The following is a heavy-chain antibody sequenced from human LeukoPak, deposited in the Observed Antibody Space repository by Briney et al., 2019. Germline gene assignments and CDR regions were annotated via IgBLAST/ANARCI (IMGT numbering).Heavy chain of an antibody. V-gene: IGHV4-59*11. J-gene: IGHJ4*02. CDR2: IYYSGST. Sequence: PSETLSLTCTVSGGSISSHYRSWIRQPPGKGLEWIGYIYYSGSTNYNPSLKSRVTISVDTSENQFSLKLSSVTAADTAVYYCARGFRYCTNGVCYTAFDYWGQGTLVTVSS. CDR1: GGSISSHY. CDR3: ARGFRYCTNGVCYTAFDY. D-gene: IGHD2-8*01.